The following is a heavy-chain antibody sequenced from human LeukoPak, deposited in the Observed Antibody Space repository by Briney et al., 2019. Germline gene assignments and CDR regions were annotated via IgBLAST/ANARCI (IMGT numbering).Heavy chain of an antibody. CDR2: IYYSGST. Sequence: PSETLSLTCTVSGGSISSYYWSWIRQPPGKGLEWIGYIYYSGSTNYNPSLKSRVTISVDTSKNQFSLKLSSVTAADTAVYYCARATSGSYPRYFGYWGQGTLVTVSS. V-gene: IGHV4-59*01. CDR1: GGSISSYY. D-gene: IGHD1-26*01. CDR3: ARATSGSYPRYFGY. J-gene: IGHJ4*02.